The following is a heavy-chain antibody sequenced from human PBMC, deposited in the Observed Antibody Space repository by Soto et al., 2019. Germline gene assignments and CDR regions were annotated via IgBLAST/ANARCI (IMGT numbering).Heavy chain of an antibody. CDR1: GGSISSYD. CDR3: ARVDSSGSYFDS. J-gene: IGHJ4*02. Sequence: SATLSLSCTVSGGSISSYDWSWIRQPPGKGLEWIAYIYYTGSTNYNPSLKSRVTLSADTSKNQFSLNLSSVTAADTAMYYCARVDSSGSYFDSWGQGTLVTVSS. D-gene: IGHD3-22*01. V-gene: IGHV4-59*01. CDR2: IYYTGST.